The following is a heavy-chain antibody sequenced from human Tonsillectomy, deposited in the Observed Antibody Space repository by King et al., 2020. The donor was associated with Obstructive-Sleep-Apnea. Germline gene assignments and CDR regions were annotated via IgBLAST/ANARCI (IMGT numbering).Heavy chain of an antibody. D-gene: IGHD3-22*01. CDR1: GYSFTTYS. CDR3: ARAKSSSGYYSYYFDY. CDR2: VSTYNGNT. J-gene: IGHJ4*02. Sequence: VQLVESGAEVKKPGASVKVSCKASGYSFTTYSITWVRQAPGQGLEWLGWVSTYNGNTEYEQNLQGRVTMTTDQSTGTAYMELRSLRSDDTAVFYCARAKSSSGYYSYYFDYWGQGTLVTVSS. V-gene: IGHV1-18*04.